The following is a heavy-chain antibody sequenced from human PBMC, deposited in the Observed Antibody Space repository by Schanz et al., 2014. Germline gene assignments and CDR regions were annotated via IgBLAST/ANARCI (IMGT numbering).Heavy chain of an antibody. D-gene: IGHD3-9*01. CDR2: ISAYNGNR. Sequence: QVQLVQSGAEAKKPGASVKVSCKASGHTFTSYGISWVRQAPGQGLEWMGWISAYNGNRKYPQKLQGRDTMTTNTATSTTYMELRRLRSDDAAVYYCARDAADFYDILNEEDYWGQGTLVTVSS. J-gene: IGHJ4*02. V-gene: IGHV1-18*01. CDR1: GHTFTSYG. CDR3: ARDAADFYDILNEEDY.